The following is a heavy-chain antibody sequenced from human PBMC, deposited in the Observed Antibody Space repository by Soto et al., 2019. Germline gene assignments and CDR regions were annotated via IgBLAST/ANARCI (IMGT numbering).Heavy chain of an antibody. D-gene: IGHD4-17*01. V-gene: IGHV3-33*01. CDR1: GFTFSSYG. J-gene: IGHJ3*02. CDR2: IWYDGSNK. CDR3: ARERTTVNEPDAFAI. Sequence: PGGSLRLSCAASGFTFSSYGMHWVRQAPGKGLEWVAVIWYDGSNKYYADSVKGRFTISRDNSKNTLYLQMNSLRAEDTAVYYCARERTTVNEPDAFAIWGQGTMVTVSS.